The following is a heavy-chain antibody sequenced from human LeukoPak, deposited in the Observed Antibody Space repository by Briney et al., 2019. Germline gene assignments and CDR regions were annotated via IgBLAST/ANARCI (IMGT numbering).Heavy chain of an antibody. V-gene: IGHV4-59*01. CDR1: RGSITGYY. CDR2: ISYSGST. J-gene: IGHJ3*02. CDR3: ARGGPYYYDSSTFDI. D-gene: IGHD3-22*01. Sequence: SETLSLTCTVSRGSITGYYWSWIRQPPGKGLEWIGYISYSGSTNYNPSLKSRVTVSLDTSKNQFSLKLSSVTAADTAVYYCARGGPYYYDSSTFDIWGQGTMVTVSS.